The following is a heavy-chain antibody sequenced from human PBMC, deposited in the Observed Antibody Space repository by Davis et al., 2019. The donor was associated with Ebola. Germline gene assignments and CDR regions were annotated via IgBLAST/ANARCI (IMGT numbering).Heavy chain of an antibody. J-gene: IGHJ6*02. CDR3: AKSSVAGTSGMDV. V-gene: IGHV3-23*01. CDR1: GFTFSSFG. CDR2: SIASGGVT. Sequence: PGGSLRLSCAASGFTFSSFGMSWVRQAPGKVLEWISASIASGGVTHYADSVKGRFAISRDTSKNTLYLQMNSLRAEDTAVYYCAKSSVAGTSGMDVWGQGTTVTVSS. D-gene: IGHD6-19*01.